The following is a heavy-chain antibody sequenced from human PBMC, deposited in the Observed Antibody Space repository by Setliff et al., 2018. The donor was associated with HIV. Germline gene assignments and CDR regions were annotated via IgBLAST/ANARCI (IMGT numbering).Heavy chain of an antibody. Sequence: GASVKVSCKASGYTFTSYDINWVRQATGQGLEWMGWMNPNSGNTGYAQKFQGRVTMTRNTSISTAYMELSSLRSEDTAVYYCARDDWTCSDGTCFPITFDYWGQGTLVTVSS. CDR2: MNPNSGNT. V-gene: IGHV1-8*02. CDR1: GYTFTSYD. J-gene: IGHJ4*02. D-gene: IGHD2-15*01. CDR3: ARDDWTCSDGTCFPITFDY.